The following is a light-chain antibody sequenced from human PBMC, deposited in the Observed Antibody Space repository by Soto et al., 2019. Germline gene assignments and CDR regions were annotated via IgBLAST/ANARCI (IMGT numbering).Light chain of an antibody. CDR2: GAS. CDR3: QQYNHWPRT. J-gene: IGKJ1*01. V-gene: IGKV3-15*01. CDR1: QSVSSSY. Sequence: EIVLTQSPGTLSLSPGERATLSCRASQSVSSSYLAWYQQKPGQAPRLLTYGASTRATGIPVRFSGSGSGTEFTLTISSLQSDDFAVYYCQQYNHWPRTFGQGTKVDIK.